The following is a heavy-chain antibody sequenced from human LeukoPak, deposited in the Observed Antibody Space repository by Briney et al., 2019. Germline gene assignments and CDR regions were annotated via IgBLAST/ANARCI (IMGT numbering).Heavy chain of an antibody. CDR3: ARDSGWHNDL. CDR1: GGSISDNKW. Sequence: SGTLSLTCAVSGGSISDNKWWNWVRQPPGRGLEWIGEIYHRGTTNYNPSLKSRVTISVDKSKNLFSLNLGSVTAADTAVYYCARDSGWHNDLRGHGTLVTVSS. CDR2: IYHRGTT. J-gene: IGHJ5*02. D-gene: IGHD6-19*01. V-gene: IGHV4-4*02.